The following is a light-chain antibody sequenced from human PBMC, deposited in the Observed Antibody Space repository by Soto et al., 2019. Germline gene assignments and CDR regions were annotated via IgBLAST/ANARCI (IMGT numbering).Light chain of an antibody. CDR1: QSISSW. J-gene: IGKJ1*01. Sequence: DIQMTQSPSTLSASVGDRVTITCRASQSISSWLAWYQQKPGKAPKLLIYKASSLESGVPSRFSGSGSGTEFTLTISSLQPDDFATYYCQQYSTYSTFGQETKVEIK. CDR3: QQYSTYST. V-gene: IGKV1-5*03. CDR2: KAS.